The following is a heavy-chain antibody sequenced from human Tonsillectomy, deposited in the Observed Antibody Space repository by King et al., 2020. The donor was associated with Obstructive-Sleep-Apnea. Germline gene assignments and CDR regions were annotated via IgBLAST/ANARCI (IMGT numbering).Heavy chain of an antibody. CDR2: IYWDDDK. V-gene: IGHV2-5*02. Sequence: TLKESGPTLVKPTQTLTLTCTFSGFSLSTSGVGVGWIRQPPGKAPEWLALIYWDDDKLYSPSLKSRLTITKDTSKNQVALTMTNMDPVDTATYYCAHRRGWTYYFDYWGQGTLVTVSS. D-gene: IGHD3/OR15-3a*01. J-gene: IGHJ4*02. CDR3: AHRRGWTYYFDY. CDR1: GFSLSTSGVG.